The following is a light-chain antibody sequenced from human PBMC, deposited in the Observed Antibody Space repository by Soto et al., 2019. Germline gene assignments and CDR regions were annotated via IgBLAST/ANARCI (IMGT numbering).Light chain of an antibody. CDR2: GAS. Sequence: EIVLTQSPGTLSLSPGERATLSCRASQSVSSNYLAWYQQKPGQAPRLLIYGASRRATGIPDRFSGSGSGTDFTLTISRLEPEDFAVYYCQQYDSSPLTFGGGTKVEIK. J-gene: IGKJ4*01. CDR3: QQYDSSPLT. CDR1: QSVSSNY. V-gene: IGKV3-20*01.